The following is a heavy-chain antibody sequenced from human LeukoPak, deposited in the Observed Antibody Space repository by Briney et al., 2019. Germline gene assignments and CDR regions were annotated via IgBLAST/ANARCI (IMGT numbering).Heavy chain of an antibody. CDR1: GGSISSGDYY. CDR2: IYYSGST. CDR3: ALWFGELYYAKNWFDP. D-gene: IGHD3-10*01. J-gene: IGHJ5*02. Sequence: SQTLSLTCTVSGGSISSGDYYWSWIRQPPGKGLEWIGYIYYSGSTYYNPSLKSRVTISVDTSKNQFSLKLSSVTAADTAVYYCALWFGELYYAKNWFDPWGQGTLVTASS. V-gene: IGHV4-30-4*01.